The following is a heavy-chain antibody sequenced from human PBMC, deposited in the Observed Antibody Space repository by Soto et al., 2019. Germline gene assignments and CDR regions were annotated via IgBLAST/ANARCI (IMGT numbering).Heavy chain of an antibody. J-gene: IGHJ4*02. Sequence: NPGGSLRLSCAASGLTFSNAWMNWVRQAPGKGLEWVGRIKSKTDGGTTDYAAPVKGRFTISRDDSKNTLYLQMNSLKTEDTAVYYCTTDPTTPLSHIVGATTYFDYWGQETLVTVSS. CDR3: TTDPTTPLSHIVGATTYFDY. CDR1: GLTFSNAW. CDR2: IKSKTDGGTT. V-gene: IGHV3-15*07. D-gene: IGHD1-26*01.